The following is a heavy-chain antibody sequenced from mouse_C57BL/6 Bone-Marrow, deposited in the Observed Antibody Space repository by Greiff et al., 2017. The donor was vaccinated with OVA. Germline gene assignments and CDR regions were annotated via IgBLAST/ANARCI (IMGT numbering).Heavy chain of an antibody. V-gene: IGHV1-20*01. CDR1: GYSFTGYF. D-gene: IGHD1-1*01. Sequence: VQLQQSGPELVKPGDSVKISCKASGYSFTGYFMNWVMQSHGKSLEWIGRINPYNGDTFYNQKFKGKATLTVDKSSSTAHMELRSLTSEDSAVYYCARAYGSSFSYWYFDVWGTGTTVTVSS. J-gene: IGHJ1*03. CDR2: INPYNGDT. CDR3: ARAYGSSFSYWYFDV.